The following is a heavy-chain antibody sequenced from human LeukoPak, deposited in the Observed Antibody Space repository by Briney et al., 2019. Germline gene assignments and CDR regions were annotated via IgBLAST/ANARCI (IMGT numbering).Heavy chain of an antibody. J-gene: IGHJ4*02. V-gene: IGHV4-4*07. Sequence: SETLSLTCTVSGGSIKTYFWTWIRQPAGKGLQWIGCIYPSGSTSYSPSLKSRLTMSVDTSNNQFSLKLSSVTAADTAVYYCARDRYGGIIDSWGQGTLVSVSS. D-gene: IGHD1-1*01. CDR1: GGSIKTYF. CDR3: ARDRYGGIIDS. CDR2: IYPSGST.